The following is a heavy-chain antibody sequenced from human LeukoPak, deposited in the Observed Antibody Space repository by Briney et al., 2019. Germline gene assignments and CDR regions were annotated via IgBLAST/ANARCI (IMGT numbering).Heavy chain of an antibody. V-gene: IGHV4-59*01. J-gene: IGHJ4*02. CDR1: GGSISSYY. Sequence: SETLSLTCTVSGGSISSYYWSWIRQPPGKGLEWIGYIYYSGSTNYNPSLKSRVTTSVDTSKNQFSLKLSSVTAADTAVYYCARNHYDIFDNWGQGTLVTVSS. D-gene: IGHD3-9*01. CDR2: IYYSGST. CDR3: ARNHYDIFDN.